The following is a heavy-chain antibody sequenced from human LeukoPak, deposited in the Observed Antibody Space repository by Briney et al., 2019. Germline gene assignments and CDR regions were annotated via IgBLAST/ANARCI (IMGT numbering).Heavy chain of an antibody. CDR1: GFSFSKYA. J-gene: IGHJ4*02. Sequence: GSLRLSCAASGFSFSKYAMSWVRQAPGKGLEWVSSISDSGAATYYADSVKGRFTISRDNSKNTLYLQLNSLGAEDTAVYYCAKIAPWGAVTTTDGFDYWGQGTLVTVSS. CDR3: AKIAPWGAVTTTDGFDY. D-gene: IGHD4-17*01. V-gene: IGHV3-23*01. CDR2: ISDSGAAT.